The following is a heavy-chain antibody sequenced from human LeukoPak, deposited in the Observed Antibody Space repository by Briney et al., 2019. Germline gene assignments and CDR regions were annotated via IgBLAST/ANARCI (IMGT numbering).Heavy chain of an antibody. D-gene: IGHD2-2*01. Sequence: PSQTLSLTCTVSGGSISNLYYYWTWIRQPAGKRLEWIGRIYTSGGTNYNPSLKSRVTMSVDKSKNQISLNLASLTAADTALYYCAGRGSSSGTFDVWGPGTFVTVSS. V-gene: IGHV4-61*02. J-gene: IGHJ3*01. CDR2: IYTSGGT. CDR1: GGSISNLYYY. CDR3: AGRGSSSGTFDV.